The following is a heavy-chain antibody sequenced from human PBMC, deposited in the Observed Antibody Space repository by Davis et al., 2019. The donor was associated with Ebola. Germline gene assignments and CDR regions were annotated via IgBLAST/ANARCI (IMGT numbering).Heavy chain of an antibody. V-gene: IGHV3-53*01. CDR1: GFTVSSNY. D-gene: IGHD6-13*01. J-gene: IGHJ4*02. Sequence: GESLKISCAASGFTVSSNYMSWVRQAPGKGLEWVSVIYSGGSTYYADSVKGRFTISRDNFKNTLYLQMNSLRAEDTAVYYCATRIAAAGTVRADYWGQGTLVTVSS. CDR3: ATRIAAAGTVRADY. CDR2: IYSGGST.